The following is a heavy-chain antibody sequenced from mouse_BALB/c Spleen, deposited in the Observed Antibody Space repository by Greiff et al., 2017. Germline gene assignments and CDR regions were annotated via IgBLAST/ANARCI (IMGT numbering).Heavy chain of an antibody. CDR2: ISNGGGST. J-gene: IGHJ3*01. CDR1: GFTFSSYT. CDR3: ARHDYGSSLAY. Sequence: EVKLVESGGGLVQPGGSLKLSCAASGFTFSSYTMSWVRQTPEKRLEWVAYISNGGGSTYYPDTVKGRFTISRDNAKNTLYLQMSSLKSEDTAMYYCARHDYGSSLAYWGQGTLVTVSA. D-gene: IGHD1-1*01. V-gene: IGHV5-12-2*01.